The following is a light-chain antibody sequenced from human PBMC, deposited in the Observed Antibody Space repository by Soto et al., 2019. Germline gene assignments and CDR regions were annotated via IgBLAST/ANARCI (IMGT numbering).Light chain of an antibody. CDR3: HQYGSSPQT. V-gene: IGKV3-20*01. CDR1: QSVSSSY. J-gene: IGKJ1*01. Sequence: EIVLTQSPGTLSLSPGERATHSCRASQSVSSSYLAWYQQKPGQAPRLLIYGASSRATGIPDRFTGSGSGTDFTLTISRLEPEDFAVFYCHQYGSSPQTFGQGTKVDI. CDR2: GAS.